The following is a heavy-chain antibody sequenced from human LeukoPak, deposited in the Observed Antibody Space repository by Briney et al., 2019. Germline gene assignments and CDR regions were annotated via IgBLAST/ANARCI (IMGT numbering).Heavy chain of an antibody. CDR2: INHSGST. V-gene: IGHV4-34*01. D-gene: IGHD6-13*01. CDR1: GGSFSGYY. CDR3: ARVRKQQLVRGWFDP. Sequence: PSETLSLTCAVYGGSFSGYYWSWIRQPPGKGLEWIGEINHSGSTDYNPSLKSRATISVDTSKNQFSLKLSSVTAADTAVYYCARVRKQQLVRGWFDPWGQGTLVTVSS. J-gene: IGHJ5*02.